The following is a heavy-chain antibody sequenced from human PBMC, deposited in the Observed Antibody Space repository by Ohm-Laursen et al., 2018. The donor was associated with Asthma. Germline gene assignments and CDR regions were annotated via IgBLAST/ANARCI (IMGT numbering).Heavy chain of an antibody. CDR1: GGSFSGYY. CDR3: ARAVGAKMAFDY. D-gene: IGHD1-26*01. CDR2: INHSGST. Sequence: SETLSLTCPVYGGSFSGYYWSWIRQPPGKGLEWIGEINHSGSTNYNPSLKSRVTISVDTSKNQFSLKLSSVTAADTAVYYCARAVGAKMAFDYWGQGTLVTVSS. J-gene: IGHJ4*02. V-gene: IGHV4-34*01.